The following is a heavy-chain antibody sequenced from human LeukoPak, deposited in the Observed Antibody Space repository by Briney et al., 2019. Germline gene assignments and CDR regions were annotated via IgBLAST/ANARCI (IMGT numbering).Heavy chain of an antibody. V-gene: IGHV4-39*01. CDR3: ANGIRDGHYFYY. J-gene: IGHJ4*02. D-gene: IGHD2-8*01. CDR1: GGSLSSTTYY. Sequence: SETLSLTCTVSGGSLSSTTYYWGWLRQPPGRGLEWIGTIFYSGSTYYNPSLKSRVTISVDTSKNQFSLKLSSVTAADTAVYYCANGIRDGHYFYYCGQGTLFTVSS. CDR2: IFYSGST.